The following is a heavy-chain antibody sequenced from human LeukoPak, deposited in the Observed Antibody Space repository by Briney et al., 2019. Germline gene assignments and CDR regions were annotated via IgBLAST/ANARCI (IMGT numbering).Heavy chain of an antibody. Sequence: GGSLRLSCAAFGFTFSDYYMSWIRQAPGKGLEWVPYISSSSSYTNYADSVKGRFTISRDNAKNSLYLQMNSLRAEDTAVYYCARAGRYPNWFDPWGQGTLVTVSS. V-gene: IGHV3-11*06. J-gene: IGHJ5*02. CDR1: GFTFSDYY. CDR2: ISSSSSYT. D-gene: IGHD1-26*01. CDR3: ARAGRYPNWFDP.